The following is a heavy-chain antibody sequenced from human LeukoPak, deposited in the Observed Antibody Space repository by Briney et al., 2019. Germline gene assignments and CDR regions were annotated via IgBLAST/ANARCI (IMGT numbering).Heavy chain of an antibody. CDR2: ISGGST. V-gene: IGHV3-23*01. Sequence: PGGSLRLSCAASGFTFSNYAMSWIRQAPGKGLEWVSSISGGSTYYADYVKGRFTISRDNSKNTLYLQMNSLRAEDTAVYYCTRALGYGGNSLGMDVWGQGTTVTVSS. CDR3: TRALGYGGNSLGMDV. CDR1: GFTFSNYA. J-gene: IGHJ6*02. D-gene: IGHD4-23*01.